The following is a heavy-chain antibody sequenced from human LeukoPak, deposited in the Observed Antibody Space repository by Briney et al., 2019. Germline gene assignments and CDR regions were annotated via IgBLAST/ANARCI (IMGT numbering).Heavy chain of an antibody. CDR2: ISSSGSTI. CDR3: ARDRFSGSYPLDY. Sequence: GGSLRLSCAASGFTFSSYEMNWVRQAPGKGLEWVSYISSSGSTIYYADSVKGRFTISRDNAKNSLYLQMNSLRAEDTAVYFCARDRFSGSYPLDYWGQGTLVTVSS. J-gene: IGHJ4*02. D-gene: IGHD1-26*01. CDR1: GFTFSSYE. V-gene: IGHV3-48*03.